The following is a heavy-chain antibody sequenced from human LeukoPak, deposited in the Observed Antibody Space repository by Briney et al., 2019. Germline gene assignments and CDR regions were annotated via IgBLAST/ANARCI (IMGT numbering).Heavy chain of an antibody. J-gene: IGHJ4*02. CDR3: ARVNDYDSGSLYRPIDY. CDR1: GFTFSTYA. Sequence: GGSLRLSCAASGFTFSTYAMSWVRQAPGKGLEWVAFIRYDGSNKYYVDSVKGRFTISRDNVKNSLYLQMNSLRAEDTAVYSCARVNDYDSGSLYRPIDYWGQGTLVTVSS. CDR2: IRYDGSNK. V-gene: IGHV3-30*02. D-gene: IGHD3-10*01.